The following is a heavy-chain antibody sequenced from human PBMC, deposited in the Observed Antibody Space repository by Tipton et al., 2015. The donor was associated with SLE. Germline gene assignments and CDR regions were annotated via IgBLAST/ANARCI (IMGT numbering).Heavy chain of an antibody. CDR3: ARHLGAHNWNY. Sequence: TLSLTCTVSGDSISGTTYSWAWIRQSPGKGLDWIGSVYYTGTTFYNPSLESRVTVSLDTSRNRFSLRLRSVTAADTAVYFCARHLGAHNWNYWGQGTLVTVSS. CDR1: GDSISGTTYS. J-gene: IGHJ4*02. D-gene: IGHD1-20*01. CDR2: VYYTGTT. V-gene: IGHV4-39*01.